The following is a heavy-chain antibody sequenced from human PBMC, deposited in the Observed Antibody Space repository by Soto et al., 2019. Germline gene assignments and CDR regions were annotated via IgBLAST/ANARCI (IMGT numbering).Heavy chain of an antibody. CDR3: ARDSSGYSYATPYFDY. Sequence: GGSLRLSCAASGFTFSSYSMNWVRQAPGKGLEWVSYISSSSSTIYYADSVKGRFTISRDNAKNSLYLQMNSLRDEDTAVYYCARDSSGYSYATPYFDYWGQGTLVTVSS. V-gene: IGHV3-48*02. J-gene: IGHJ4*02. D-gene: IGHD5-18*01. CDR2: ISSSSSTI. CDR1: GFTFSSYS.